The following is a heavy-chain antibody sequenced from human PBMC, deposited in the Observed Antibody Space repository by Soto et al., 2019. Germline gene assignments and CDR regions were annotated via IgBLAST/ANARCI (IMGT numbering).Heavy chain of an antibody. J-gene: IGHJ6*02. D-gene: IGHD3-10*01. CDR2: IYHSGST. Sequence: SETLSLTCAVSGGSISSSNWWSWVRQPPGKGLEWIGEIYHSGSTNYNPSLKSRVTISVDKSKNQFSLKLSSVTAADTAVYYCARAEVTMVRGVIPLYYYGMDVWGQGTTVTVS. CDR3: ARAEVTMVRGVIPLYYYGMDV. CDR1: GGSISSSNW. V-gene: IGHV4-4*02.